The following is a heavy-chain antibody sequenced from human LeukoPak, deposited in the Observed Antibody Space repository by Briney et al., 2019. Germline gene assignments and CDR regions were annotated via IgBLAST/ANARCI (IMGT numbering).Heavy chain of an antibody. Sequence: SETLSLTCTVSGGSISSGGYYWSWIRQPPGKGLEWIGYIYHSGSTYYNPSLKSRVTISVDRSKNQFSLKLSSVTAADTAVYYCARDGDYDFWSGYSRPYWGQGTLATVSS. CDR3: ARDGDYDFWSGYSRPY. CDR1: GGSISSGGYY. D-gene: IGHD3-3*01. J-gene: IGHJ4*02. CDR2: IYHSGST. V-gene: IGHV4-30-2*01.